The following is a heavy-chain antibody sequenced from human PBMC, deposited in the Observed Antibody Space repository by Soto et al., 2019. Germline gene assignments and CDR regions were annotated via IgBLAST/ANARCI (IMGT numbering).Heavy chain of an antibody. V-gene: IGHV4-30-4*01. D-gene: IGHD6-19*01. J-gene: IGHJ4*02. Sequence: QVQLQESGPGLVKPSQTLSLTCTVSGGSLSTGDYYWSWIRQPPGKGLEWIGYIYYSGSTYYNPSLKSRVSISVDTSKNQFSLSMNSVTAADTALDSCAAEYGSGRFDYWGQGILVTVSS. CDR1: GGSLSTGDYY. CDR3: AAEYGSGRFDY. CDR2: IYYSGST.